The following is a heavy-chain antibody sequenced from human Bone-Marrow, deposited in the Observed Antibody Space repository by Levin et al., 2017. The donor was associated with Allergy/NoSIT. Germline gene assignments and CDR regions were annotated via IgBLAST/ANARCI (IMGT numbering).Heavy chain of an antibody. CDR2: ISGSGGST. CDR3: AKSAGVVVAVVVVAVCCGGFDY. Sequence: GESLKISCAASGFTFSSYAMSWVRQAPGKGLEWVSAISGSGGSTYYADSVKGRFTISRDNSKNTLYLQMNSLRAEDTAVYYCAKSAGVVVAVVVVAVCCGGFDYWGQGTLVTVSS. V-gene: IGHV3-23*01. J-gene: IGHJ4*02. D-gene: IGHD2-15*01. CDR1: GFTFSSYA.